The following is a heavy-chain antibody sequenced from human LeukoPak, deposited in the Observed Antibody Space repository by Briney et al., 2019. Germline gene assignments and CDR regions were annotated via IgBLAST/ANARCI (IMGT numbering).Heavy chain of an antibody. CDR3: ARPRTSSSEGNWFGP. CDR1: GGSISSSSYY. J-gene: IGHJ5*02. D-gene: IGHD6-13*01. Sequence: SETLSLTCTVSGGSISSSSYYWGWIRQPPGKGLEWIGSIYYSGSTYYNPSLKSRITISVDTSKNQFSLKLSSVTAADTAVYYCARPRTSSSEGNWFGPWGQGTLVTVSS. V-gene: IGHV4-39*01. CDR2: IYYSGST.